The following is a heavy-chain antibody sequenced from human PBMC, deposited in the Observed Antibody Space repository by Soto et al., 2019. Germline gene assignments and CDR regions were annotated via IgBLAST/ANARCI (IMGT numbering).Heavy chain of an antibody. J-gene: IGHJ6*02. D-gene: IGHD2-15*01. Sequence: PGGSLRLSCAASGFTFSNYGMHWVRQAPGKGLEWVVLISYDGSNTYYADSVKGRFTISRDNSKNTLYLQMNSLRAEDTALYYCAKGEYCGGGSCYYNYNMDVWGQGTTVTVSS. CDR3: AKGEYCGGGSCYYNYNMDV. V-gene: IGHV3-30*18. CDR1: GFTFSNYG. CDR2: ISYDGSNT.